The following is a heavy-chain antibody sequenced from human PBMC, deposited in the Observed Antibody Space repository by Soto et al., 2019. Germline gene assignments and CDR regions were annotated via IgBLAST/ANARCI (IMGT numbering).Heavy chain of an antibody. Sequence: GASVKVSCKASGGTFSSYAISWVRQAPGQGLEWMGGIIPIFGTANYAQKFQGRVTITADESTSTAYMELSSLRSEDTAVYYCAIRKEMATIYEPWFDPWGQGTLVTVSA. J-gene: IGHJ5*02. CDR1: GGTFSSYA. V-gene: IGHV1-69*13. D-gene: IGHD5-12*01. CDR2: IIPIFGTA. CDR3: AIRKEMATIYEPWFDP.